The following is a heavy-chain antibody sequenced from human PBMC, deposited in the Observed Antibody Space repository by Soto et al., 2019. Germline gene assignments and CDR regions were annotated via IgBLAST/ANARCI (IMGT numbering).Heavy chain of an antibody. D-gene: IGHD6-19*01. CDR1: GDSVSSNSAA. Sequence: PSQTLSLTCAISGDSVSSNSAAWNWIRQSPSRGLEWLGRTYFQSKGYDDHAVSVKSRITIIPDTSQTQFSLQLNSVTPEDTAVYYCARDLFGIGGWYARVFYFDYWGQGTLVTVSS. CDR2: TYFQSKGYD. V-gene: IGHV6-1*01. J-gene: IGHJ4*02. CDR3: ARDLFGIGGWYARVFYFDY.